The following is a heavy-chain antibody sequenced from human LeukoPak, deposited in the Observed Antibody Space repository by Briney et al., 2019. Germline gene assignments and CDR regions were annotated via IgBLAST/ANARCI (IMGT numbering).Heavy chain of an antibody. Sequence: GGSLRLSCAASGCIFDTYGMSWVREAPGKGLEWVSTISDRGRDIFYADSVKGRFTVSRDNSRNTLFLQMNSLRAEDTAVYYCAKDESRYCRGGSCYPWDSWGQGTLVTVSS. V-gene: IGHV3-23*01. CDR1: GCIFDTYG. J-gene: IGHJ4*02. D-gene: IGHD2-15*01. CDR3: AKDESRYCRGGSCYPWDS. CDR2: ISDRGRDI.